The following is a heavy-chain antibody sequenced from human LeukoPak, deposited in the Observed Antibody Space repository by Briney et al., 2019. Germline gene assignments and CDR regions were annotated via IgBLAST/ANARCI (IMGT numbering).Heavy chain of an antibody. CDR3: ARAFGCYPGICGFDI. D-gene: IGHD2-15*01. Sequence: SETLSLTCTVSVGSISSGSYYWGWIRQPPGKGLEWVGSIYYSGSTYYNPSLKSRVTISGDTCQNLFSLKLNSVTAADTGMYYCARAFGCYPGICGFDIWGQGTMVTVSS. J-gene: IGHJ3*02. CDR2: IYYSGST. CDR1: VGSISSGSYY. V-gene: IGHV4-39*07.